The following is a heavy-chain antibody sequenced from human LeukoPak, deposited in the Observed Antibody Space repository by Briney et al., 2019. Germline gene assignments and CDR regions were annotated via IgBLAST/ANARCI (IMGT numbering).Heavy chain of an antibody. CDR3: ARTVDGVTGSDY. V-gene: IGHV3-48*01. CDR2: ISRSGTTI. Sequence: QPGGSLILSCAAPGFIFSDYPMDWVRQAPGKGLEWLSYISRSGTTIFYADSVKGRFTISRDNAKNSLFLQMNSLRVEDTAVYYCARTVDGVTGSDYWGQGTLVTVSS. D-gene: IGHD3-10*01. CDR1: GFIFSDYP. J-gene: IGHJ4*02.